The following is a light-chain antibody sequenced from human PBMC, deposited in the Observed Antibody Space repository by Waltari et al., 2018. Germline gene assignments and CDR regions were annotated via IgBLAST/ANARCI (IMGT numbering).Light chain of an antibody. CDR3: QQGGTT. V-gene: IGKV3-11*01. CDR1: QSVRES. CDR2: GSF. J-gene: IGKJ4*01. Sequence: EIVLTQSPATLSLSLGESATVSCRASQSVRESIAWYQQTPGQAPRLLIYGSFRRATGVPARFSAGGSGTDFSLTISSLEPEEFAIYYCQQGGTTVGGGTKVEIK.